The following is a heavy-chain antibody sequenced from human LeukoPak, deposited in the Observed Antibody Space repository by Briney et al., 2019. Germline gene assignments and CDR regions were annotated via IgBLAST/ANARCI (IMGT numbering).Heavy chain of an antibody. D-gene: IGHD6-13*01. CDR1: GYTFTSYY. V-gene: IGHV1-46*01. CDR3: ARRRKRYSSSWDLFDP. J-gene: IGHJ5*02. Sequence: ASVKVSCKASGYTFTSYYMHWVRQAPGQGLEWMGLINPTGGSTGYAQKFQGRVTITADKSTSTAYMELSSLRSEDTAVYYCARRRKRYSSSWDLFDPWGQGTLVTVSS. CDR2: INPTGGST.